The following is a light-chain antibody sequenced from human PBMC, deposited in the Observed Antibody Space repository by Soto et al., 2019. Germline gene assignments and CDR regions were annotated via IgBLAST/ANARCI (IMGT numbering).Light chain of an antibody. CDR3: QHYGSTHPT. CDR2: GAS. CDR1: QSVRSNY. V-gene: IGKV3-20*01. Sequence: EIMLTQSPDSLSLSPGERATLSCRASQSVRSNYLAWYQQKPGQAPRLIIDGASRRATGIPDRFSGSGSGTDMTHPISRLATEHFADDSRQHYGSTHPTFGQGTKLEIK. J-gene: IGKJ1*01.